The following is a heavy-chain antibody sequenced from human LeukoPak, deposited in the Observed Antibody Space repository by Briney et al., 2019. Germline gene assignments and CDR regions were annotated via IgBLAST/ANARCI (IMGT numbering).Heavy chain of an antibody. Sequence: PSETLSLTCTVSGGSISSYHWSWIRQPPGKGLEWIGYIYYSGSTDYNPSLKSRVTISVDTSKNQLSLKLTSVTAEDTAVYYCAREREEWGYYDSSGYYFFGAFDIWGQGTMVTVSS. J-gene: IGHJ3*02. D-gene: IGHD3-22*01. V-gene: IGHV4-59*13. CDR2: IYYSGST. CDR3: AREREEWGYYDSSGYYFFGAFDI. CDR1: GGSISSYH.